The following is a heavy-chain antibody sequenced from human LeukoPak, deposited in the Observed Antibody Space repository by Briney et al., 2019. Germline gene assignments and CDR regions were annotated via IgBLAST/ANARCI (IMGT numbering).Heavy chain of an antibody. J-gene: IGHJ4*02. CDR2: INPNSGGT. CDR1: GGTFSSYA. D-gene: IGHD2-15*01. V-gene: IGHV1-2*06. CDR3: ARAMRNYCSGGSCYFRPLDY. Sequence: ASVKVSCKASGGTFSSYAISWVRQAPGQGLEWMGRINPNSGGTNYAQKFQGRVTMTRDTSISTAYMELSRLRSDDTAVYYCARAMRNYCSGGSCYFRPLDYWGQGTLVTVSS.